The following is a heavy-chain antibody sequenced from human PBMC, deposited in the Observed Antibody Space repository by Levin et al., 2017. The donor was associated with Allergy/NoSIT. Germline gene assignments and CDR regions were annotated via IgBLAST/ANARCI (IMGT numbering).Heavy chain of an antibody. J-gene: IGHJ5*01. Sequence: SQTLSLTCTVSGGSIRGSGGGYYWSWIRQHPRKGLEWIGYIYYRGATYYNPSLQSRVSISVDTSENQFSLNLSSMTAADTAVYYCARARAAAGKAWFDSWGQGMLVTVSS. CDR2: IYYRGAT. V-gene: IGHV4-31*03. CDR3: ARARAAAGKAWFDS. CDR1: GGSIRGSGGGYY. D-gene: IGHD6-13*01.